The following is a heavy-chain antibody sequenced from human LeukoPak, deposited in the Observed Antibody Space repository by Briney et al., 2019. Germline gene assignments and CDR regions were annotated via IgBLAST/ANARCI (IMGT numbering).Heavy chain of an antibody. J-gene: IGHJ5*02. CDR1: GGTFSSYA. D-gene: IGHD3-3*01. V-gene: IGHV1-2*02. Sequence: ASVKVSCKASGGTFSSYAISWVRQAPGQGLEWMGWINPNSGGTNYAQKFQGRVTMTRDTSISTAYMELSRLRSDDTAVYYCARSPLYDFWSGENWFDPWGQGTLVTVSS. CDR2: INPNSGGT. CDR3: ARSPLYDFWSGENWFDP.